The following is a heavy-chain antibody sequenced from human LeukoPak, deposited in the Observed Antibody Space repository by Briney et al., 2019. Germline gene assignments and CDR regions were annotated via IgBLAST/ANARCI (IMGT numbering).Heavy chain of an antibody. V-gene: IGHV3-53*01. CDR3: ARSAIYCSSTSCYAEEGFSFDY. J-gene: IGHJ4*02. CDR1: GFTVSSNY. D-gene: IGHD2-2*01. CDR2: IYSGGST. Sequence: GGSLRLSCAASGFTVSSNYMSWVRQAPGKGLEWVSVIYSGGSTYYADSVKGRFTISRDNSKNTLYLQMNSLRAEDTAVYYCARSAIYCSSTSCYAEEGFSFDYWGQGTLVTVSS.